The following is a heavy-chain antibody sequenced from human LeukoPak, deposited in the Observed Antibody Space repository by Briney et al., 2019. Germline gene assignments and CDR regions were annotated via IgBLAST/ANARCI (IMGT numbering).Heavy chain of an antibody. J-gene: IGHJ4*02. CDR2: ISSSNSHI. CDR1: GFTFSSYA. CDR3: ARVPNRYGDYEYYFDY. D-gene: IGHD4-17*01. V-gene: IGHV3-21*01. Sequence: GGSLRLSCAASGFTFSSYAMSWVRQAPGKGLEWVSFISSSNSHIYYADSVKGRFTISRDNARNSLYLQMNSLRAEDTAVYYCARVPNRYGDYEYYFDYWGQGTLVTVSS.